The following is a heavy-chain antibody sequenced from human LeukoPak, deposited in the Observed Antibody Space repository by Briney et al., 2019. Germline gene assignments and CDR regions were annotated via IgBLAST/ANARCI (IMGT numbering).Heavy chain of an antibody. CDR2: ISSSSSTI. CDR3: SGEPCSSTTCYQQGLCYYYYYYMDV. Sequence: PGGSLRLSCAASGFTFSSYSMNWVRQAPGKGPEWVSYISSSSSTIYYADSVKGRFTISRDNAKNSLYLQMNSLRAEDTAVYYCSGEPCSSTTCYQQGLCYYYYYYMDVWGKGTTVTVSS. V-gene: IGHV3-48*04. D-gene: IGHD2-2*01. CDR1: GFTFSSYS. J-gene: IGHJ6*03.